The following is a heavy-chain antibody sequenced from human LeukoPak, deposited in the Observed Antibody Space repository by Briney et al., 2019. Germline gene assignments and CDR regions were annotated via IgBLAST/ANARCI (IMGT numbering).Heavy chain of an antibody. CDR1: GFTFTTYT. J-gene: IGHJ3*02. V-gene: IGHV3-23*01. CDR3: AEDRVPDNGWNFDM. Sequence: PGGSLRLPCAASGFTFTTYTISWVRQAPGKGLEWVSSIYGDASKTFYADSVRGRFTISRDSSKSMVYLQMNGLRVDDTALYYCAEDRVPDNGWNFDMWGQGTMVIVSA. CDR2: IYGDASKT. D-gene: IGHD1-1*01.